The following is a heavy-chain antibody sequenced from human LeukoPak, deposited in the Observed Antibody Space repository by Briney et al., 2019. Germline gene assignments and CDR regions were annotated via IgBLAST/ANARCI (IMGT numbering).Heavy chain of an antibody. Sequence: GGSLRLSCAASGFTLSNAWMSWVRQAPGKGLEWVGRIKSKTDGGTTDYAAPVKGRFTISRDDSKNTLYLQMNSLKTEDTAVYYCTVRTTQDGSYYLRFDYWGQGTLVTVSS. V-gene: IGHV3-15*01. CDR2: IKSKTDGGTT. J-gene: IGHJ4*02. CDR1: GFTLSNAW. D-gene: IGHD1-26*01. CDR3: TVRTTQDGSYYLRFDY.